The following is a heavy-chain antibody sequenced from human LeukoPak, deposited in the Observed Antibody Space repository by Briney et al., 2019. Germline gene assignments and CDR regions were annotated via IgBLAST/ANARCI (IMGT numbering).Heavy chain of an antibody. J-gene: IGHJ4*02. V-gene: IGHV1-46*01. D-gene: IGHD3-22*01. CDR2: INPSGGST. Sequence: ASVKVSCKASGYTFTSYDINWVRQAPGQGLEWMGIINPSGGSTSYAQKFQGRVTMTRDTSTSTVYMELSSLRSEDTAVYYCARDFRAHYYDSSGYYPHYWGQGTLVTVSS. CDR1: GYTFTSYD. CDR3: ARDFRAHYYDSSGYYPHY.